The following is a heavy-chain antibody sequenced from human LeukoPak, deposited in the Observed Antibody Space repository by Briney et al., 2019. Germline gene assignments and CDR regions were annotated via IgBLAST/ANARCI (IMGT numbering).Heavy chain of an antibody. V-gene: IGHV4-61*02. J-gene: IGHJ4*02. D-gene: IGHD3-10*01. Sequence: SETLSLTCTVSGGSISSSSYYWGWIRQPAGKGLEWIGRIYTSESTNYNPSLKSRVTISVDTSRNQFSLKLSSVTAADTAVYYCARGLWFGDENPPYFDYWGQGILVTVSS. CDR1: GGSISSSSYY. CDR3: ARGLWFGDENPPYFDY. CDR2: IYTSEST.